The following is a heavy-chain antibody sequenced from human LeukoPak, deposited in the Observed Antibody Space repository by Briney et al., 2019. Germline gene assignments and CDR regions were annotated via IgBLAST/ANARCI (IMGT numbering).Heavy chain of an antibody. CDR3: ARLWGYYYDSSGYSDDAFDI. CDR1: GFTFSSYA. CDR2: ISYDGSNK. V-gene: IGHV3-30-3*01. J-gene: IGHJ3*02. Sequence: GGSLRLSCAASGFTFSSYAMHWVRQAPGKGLEWVAVISYDGSNKYYADSVKGRFTISRDNSKNTLYLQMNSLRAEDTAVYYCARLWGYYYDSSGYSDDAFDIWGQGTMVTVSS. D-gene: IGHD3-22*01.